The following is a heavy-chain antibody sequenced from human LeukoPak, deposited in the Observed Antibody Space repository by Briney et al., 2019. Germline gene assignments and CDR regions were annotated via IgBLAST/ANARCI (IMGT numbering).Heavy chain of an antibody. D-gene: IGHD1-1*01. V-gene: IGHV1-18*01. J-gene: IGHJ5*02. Sequence: ASVKVSCKASGYTFTVYGISWVRQAPGQGLEWMGWINTHNGNTNYAQKLQGRVSMTTDTSTDTAYMELRTLRSDDTAVYFCARAQLVGGWIAGWLDPWGQGSLVTVSS. CDR2: INTHNGNT. CDR3: ARAQLVGGWIAGWLDP. CDR1: GYTFTVYG.